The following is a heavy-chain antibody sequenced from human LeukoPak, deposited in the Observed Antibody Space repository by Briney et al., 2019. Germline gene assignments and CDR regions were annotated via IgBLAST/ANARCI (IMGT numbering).Heavy chain of an antibody. J-gene: IGHJ4*02. D-gene: IGHD5-24*01. CDR3: ARDGYNSGYFDY. Sequence: SVKVSCKASGGTFSSYAISWVRQAPGQGLEWMGGIIPIFGTANYAQKFQGRVTITTDESTSTAYMELSSLRSEDTAVYYCARDGYNSGYFDYWGQGTLVTVSS. CDR1: GGTFSSYA. V-gene: IGHV1-69*05. CDR2: IIPIFGTA.